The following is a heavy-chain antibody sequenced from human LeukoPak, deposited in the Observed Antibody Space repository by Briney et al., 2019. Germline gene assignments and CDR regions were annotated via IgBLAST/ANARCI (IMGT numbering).Heavy chain of an antibody. Sequence: GASVKVSCKASGYTFTSYGISWVRQAPGQGLEWMGWISAYNGNTNYAQKLQGRVTMTRDTSTSTVYMELSSLRSEDTAVYYCARDPTYSSGEGGDYWGQGTLVTVSS. CDR1: GYTFTSYG. D-gene: IGHD6-19*01. J-gene: IGHJ4*02. CDR2: ISAYNGNT. V-gene: IGHV1-18*01. CDR3: ARDPTYSSGEGGDY.